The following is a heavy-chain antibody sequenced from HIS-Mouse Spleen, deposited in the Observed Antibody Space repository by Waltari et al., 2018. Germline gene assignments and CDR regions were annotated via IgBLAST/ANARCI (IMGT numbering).Heavy chain of an antibody. D-gene: IGHD5-12*01. J-gene: IGHJ3*02. V-gene: IGHV1-2*02. Sequence: QVQLVQSGAAVKKPGASVKVSCKASGYTSTGYYMHWLRQATGQGLEWIGWINPNSGGTNYAQKFQGRVTMTRDTSISTAYMELSRLRSDDTAVYYCASQYVDIVATIHAFDIWGQGTMVTVSS. CDR2: INPNSGGT. CDR1: GYTSTGYY. CDR3: ASQYVDIVATIHAFDI.